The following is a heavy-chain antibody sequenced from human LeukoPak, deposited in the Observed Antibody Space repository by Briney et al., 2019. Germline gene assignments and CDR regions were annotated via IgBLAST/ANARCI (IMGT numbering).Heavy chain of an antibody. CDR3: ARQYEGIVVVPAATDAFDI. V-gene: IGHV5-51*01. J-gene: IGHJ3*02. Sequence: GESLKISCKGSGYSFTSYWIGWVRQMPGKGLEWMGIIYPGDSDTRYSPSFQGQVTISADKSISTAYLQWSSLKASDTAMYYCARQYEGIVVVPAATDAFDIWGQGTMVTVSS. CDR2: IYPGDSDT. CDR1: GYSFTSYW. D-gene: IGHD2-2*01.